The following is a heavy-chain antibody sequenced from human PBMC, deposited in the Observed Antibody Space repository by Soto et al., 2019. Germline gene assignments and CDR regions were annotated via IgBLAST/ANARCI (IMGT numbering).Heavy chain of an antibody. J-gene: IGHJ6*03. CDR3: ARTVGEIGYYYYYYMDV. Sequence: SETLSLTCTVSGVSISSYYWSLIRQPPGKGLEWIGYIYYSGSTNYNPSLKSRVTISVDTSKNQFSLKLSSVTAADTALYYCARTVGEIGYYYYYYMDVWGNGTTVTVSS. CDR1: GVSISSYY. CDR2: IYYSGST. D-gene: IGHD3-10*01. V-gene: IGHV4-59*01.